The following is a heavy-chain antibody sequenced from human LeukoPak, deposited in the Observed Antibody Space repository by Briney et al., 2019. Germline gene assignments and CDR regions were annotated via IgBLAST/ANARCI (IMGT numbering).Heavy chain of an antibody. V-gene: IGHV4-31*03. CDR3: ARVDCSGGSCYSDY. J-gene: IGHJ4*02. CDR2: IYYSGST. D-gene: IGHD2-15*01. Sequence: SETLSLTCTVSGGSISSGGYYWSWIRQHSGKGLEWIGYIYYSGSTYYNPSLKSRVTISVDTSKNQFSLKLSSVTAADTAVYYWARVDCSGGSCYSDYWGQGTLVTVSS. CDR1: GGSISSGGYY.